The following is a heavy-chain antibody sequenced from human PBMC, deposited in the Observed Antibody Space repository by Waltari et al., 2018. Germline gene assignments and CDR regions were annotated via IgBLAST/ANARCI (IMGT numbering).Heavy chain of an antibody. CDR2: INHSGST. CDR1: GGSFSGYY. J-gene: IGHJ4*02. CDR3: ARGRVDTAMVTGGYFDY. Sequence: QVQLQQWGAGLLKPSETLSLTCAVYGGSFSGYYWSWIRQPPGKGLVWIGEINHSGSTNYNPSLKSRVTISVDTSKNQFSLKLSSVTAADTAVYYCARGRVDTAMVTGGYFDYWGQGTLVTVSS. D-gene: IGHD5-18*01. V-gene: IGHV4-34*01.